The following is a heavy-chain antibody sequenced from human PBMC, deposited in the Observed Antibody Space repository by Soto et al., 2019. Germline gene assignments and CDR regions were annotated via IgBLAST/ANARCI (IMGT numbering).Heavy chain of an antibody. CDR1: GFTFSSRW. Sequence: EVHLVQSGGGLVQPGGSLRLSCAASGFTFSSRWMHWVRQAPGKGLVWVSHINSDGSATTYADSEKGRVTISRDNAKNTLYLQMNSLRAEDTAVYYCARDTSYALDVWGQGTPVTVSS. CDR2: INSDGSAT. CDR3: ARDTSYALDV. J-gene: IGHJ6*02. V-gene: IGHV3-74*01.